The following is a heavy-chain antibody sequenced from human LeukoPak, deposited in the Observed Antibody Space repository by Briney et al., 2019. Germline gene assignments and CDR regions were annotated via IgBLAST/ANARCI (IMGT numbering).Heavy chain of an antibody. D-gene: IGHD2-15*01. CDR3: AGDVYPHCSGGSCPFDY. Sequence: TSETLSLTCAVSGYSISSGYYWGWIRQPPGKGLEWIGSIYHSGSTYYNPSLKSRVTISVDTSKNQCSLKLSSVTAADTAVYYCAGDVYPHCSGGSCPFDYWGQGTLVTVSS. CDR1: GYSISSGYY. V-gene: IGHV4-38-2*01. J-gene: IGHJ4*02. CDR2: IYHSGST.